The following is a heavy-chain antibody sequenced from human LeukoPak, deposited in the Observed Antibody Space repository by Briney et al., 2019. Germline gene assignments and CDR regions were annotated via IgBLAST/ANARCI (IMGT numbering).Heavy chain of an antibody. CDR2: ISWNSGSI. J-gene: IGHJ4*02. D-gene: IGHD3-22*01. CDR1: GFTFGDYA. Sequence: GGSLRLSCAASGFTFGDYAMHWVRQAPGKGLEWVSGISWNSGSIDYADSVKGRFTISRDSAKNSLYLQMNSLRAEDTALYYCAKDIADSQWFSSGFDYWGQGTLVTISS. CDR3: AKDIADSQWFSSGFDY. V-gene: IGHV3-9*01.